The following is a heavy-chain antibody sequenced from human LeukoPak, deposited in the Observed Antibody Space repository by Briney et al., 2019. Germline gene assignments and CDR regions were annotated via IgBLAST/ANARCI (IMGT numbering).Heavy chain of an antibody. CDR1: GGSISSYY. Sequence: PSETLSLTCTVSGGSISSYYWSWIRRPPGKGLEWIGYIYYSGSTNYNPSLKSRVTISVDTSKNQFSLKLSSVTAADTAVYYCARNRLSAAGIFDPWGQGTLVTVSS. V-gene: IGHV4-59*01. CDR3: ARNRLSAAGIFDP. J-gene: IGHJ5*02. CDR2: IYYSGST. D-gene: IGHD6-13*01.